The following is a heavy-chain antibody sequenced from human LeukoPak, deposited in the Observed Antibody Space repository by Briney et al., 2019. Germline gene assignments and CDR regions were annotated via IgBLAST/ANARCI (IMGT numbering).Heavy chain of an antibody. CDR2: IHTSGST. D-gene: IGHD6-13*01. CDR3: ASAIAAAGYASDI. J-gene: IGHJ3*02. Sequence: SSETLSLTCTVSGGSISSYYWSWIRQPAGKGLEWIGRIHTSGSTNYNPSLKSRVTLSVDTSKNQFSLKLSSVTAADTAVYYCASAIAAAGYASDIWGQGTMVTVPS. CDR1: GGSISSYY. V-gene: IGHV4-4*07.